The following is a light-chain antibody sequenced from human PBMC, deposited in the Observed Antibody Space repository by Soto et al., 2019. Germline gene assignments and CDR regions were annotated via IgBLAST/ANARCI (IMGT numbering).Light chain of an antibody. V-gene: IGKV3-15*01. CDR3: QQYNNWPPDRT. Sequence: EIVMTQSPATLSVSTGERATLSCRASQSVGSNLAWYQQKPGQAPRLLIYGASTRATGIPARFSGSGSGTDFNLTISSLQSEDFAIYFCQQYNNWPPDRTFGQGTKVEIK. CDR2: GAS. CDR1: QSVGSN. J-gene: IGKJ1*01.